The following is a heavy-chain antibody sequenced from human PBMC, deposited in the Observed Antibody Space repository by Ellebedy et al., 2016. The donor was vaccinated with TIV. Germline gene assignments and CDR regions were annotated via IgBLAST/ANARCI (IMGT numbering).Heavy chain of an antibody. D-gene: IGHD6-19*01. J-gene: IGHJ3*02. CDR1: GGSFSGYY. V-gene: IGHV4-59*01. CDR2: IYYSGST. Sequence: GSLRLSXAVYGGSFSGYYWSWIRQPPGKGLEWIGYIYYSGSTNYNPSLKSRVTISVDTSKNQFSLKLSSVTAADTAVYYCARDDSSGWYFAFDIWGQGTMVTVSS. CDR3: ARDDSSGWYFAFDI.